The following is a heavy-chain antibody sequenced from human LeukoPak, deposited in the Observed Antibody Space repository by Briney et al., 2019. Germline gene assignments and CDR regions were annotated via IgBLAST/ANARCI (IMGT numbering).Heavy chain of an antibody. Sequence: PGESLKISWMGSGYSFTSYWIGGVRQMPGKGLEWMGIIYPGDSDTRYSPSFQGQVTISADKSISTAYLQWSSLKASDTAMYYGARHQQWPLYNWFARWGQGTLVTVSS. CDR1: GYSFTSYW. V-gene: IGHV5-51*01. CDR3: ARHQQWPLYNWFAR. J-gene: IGHJ5*02. D-gene: IGHD6-19*01. CDR2: IYPGDSDT.